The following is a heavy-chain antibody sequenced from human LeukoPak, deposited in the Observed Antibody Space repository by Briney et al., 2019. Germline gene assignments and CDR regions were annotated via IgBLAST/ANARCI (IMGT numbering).Heavy chain of an antibody. Sequence: SETLSLTCTVSGGSISSYYWSWIRQPPGKGLEWIGYIYYRGSTNYNPSLKSRVTISVDTSKNQFSLKLSSVTAADTAVYYCARGGNPKYYYYGMDVWGQGTTVTVSS. CDR1: GGSISSYY. J-gene: IGHJ6*02. CDR2: IYYRGST. V-gene: IGHV4-59*01. D-gene: IGHD4-23*01. CDR3: ARGGNPKYYYYGMDV.